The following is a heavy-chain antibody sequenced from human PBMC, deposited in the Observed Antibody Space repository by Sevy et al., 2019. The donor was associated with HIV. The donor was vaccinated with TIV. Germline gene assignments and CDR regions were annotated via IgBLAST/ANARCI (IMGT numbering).Heavy chain of an antibody. V-gene: IGHV1-46*01. CDR1: GYTFTSYY. Sequence: ASVKVSCKASGYTFTSYYMHWVRQAPGQGLEWMGIINPSGGITSYAQKFQGRVTMTRDTSTSTVYMELSSLRSEDTAVYYCARDRRPGRSGSYSYAFDIWGQGTMVTVSS. CDR3: ARDRRPGRSGSYSYAFDI. CDR2: INPSGGIT. D-gene: IGHD1-26*01. J-gene: IGHJ3*02.